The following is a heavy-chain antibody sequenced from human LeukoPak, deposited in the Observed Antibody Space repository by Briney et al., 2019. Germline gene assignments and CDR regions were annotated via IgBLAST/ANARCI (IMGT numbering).Heavy chain of an antibody. CDR1: GYTFTSYD. CDR2: MNPNSGNT. CDR3: ARGPSRVDYVGTYYYYYMDV. V-gene: IGHV1-8*03. D-gene: IGHD4-17*01. J-gene: IGHJ6*03. Sequence: ASVKVSCKASGYTFTSYDINWVRQATGQGLEWMGWMNPNSGNTGYAQKFQGRVTITRNTSISTAYMELSSLRSEDTAVYYCARGPSRVDYVGTYYYYYMDVWGKGTTVTVS.